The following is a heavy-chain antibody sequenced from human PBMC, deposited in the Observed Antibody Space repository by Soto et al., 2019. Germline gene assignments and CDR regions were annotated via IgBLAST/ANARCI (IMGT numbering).Heavy chain of an antibody. D-gene: IGHD2-21*02. Sequence: ASVKVSCKASGYTFTSYAIHWVRQAPGQRLEWMGWINAGNGNTKYSQKFQGRVTITRDTSASTAYMELSSLRSEDTAVYYCARGGDIVVVTAPLDHWGQGTLVTVSS. V-gene: IGHV1-3*01. CDR1: GYTFTSYA. CDR2: INAGNGNT. J-gene: IGHJ5*02. CDR3: ARGGDIVVVTAPLDH.